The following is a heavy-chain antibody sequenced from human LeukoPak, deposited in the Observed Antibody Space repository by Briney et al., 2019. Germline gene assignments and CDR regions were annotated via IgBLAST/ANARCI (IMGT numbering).Heavy chain of an antibody. D-gene: IGHD3-22*01. CDR3: ARQGHYYDSTSAAFDI. CDR1: GGSISSYY. J-gene: IGHJ3*02. Sequence: SETLSLTFTVSGGSISSYYWSWIRQPPGKGLEWIGYIYTSGSTNYNPTLKSRVTISVDTSKNQFSLKLSSVTAADTAVYYCARQGHYYDSTSAAFDIWGQGTMVTVSS. CDR2: IYTSGST. V-gene: IGHV4-4*09.